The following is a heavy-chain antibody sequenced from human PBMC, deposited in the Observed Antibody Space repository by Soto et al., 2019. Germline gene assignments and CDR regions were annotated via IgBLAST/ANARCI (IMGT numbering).Heavy chain of an antibody. Sequence: QVTVKESGPVLVKPTETLTLTCTVSGFSLSNAGLGVSWIRQPPGKALEWLAHIFSNDEKSYSTSLKSRRTISKDTSKSQVVLIMTSMDPVDTATYYCASTYTTSWSWFDPWGQGTLVTVSS. V-gene: IGHV2-26*04. D-gene: IGHD6-13*01. J-gene: IGHJ5*02. CDR2: IFSNDEK. CDR3: ASTYTTSWSWFDP. CDR1: GFSLSNAGLG.